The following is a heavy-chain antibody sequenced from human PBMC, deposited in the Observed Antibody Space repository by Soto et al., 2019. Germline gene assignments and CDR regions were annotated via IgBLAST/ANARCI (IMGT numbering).Heavy chain of an antibody. V-gene: IGHV3-23*01. D-gene: IGHD3-10*01. J-gene: IGHJ4*02. CDR1: GFTFSSYA. CDR3: AKDLSSLGWLGLCSPFDS. Sequence: EVHLLESGGNVVQPGGSLRLSCAASGFTFSSYAMNWVRQAPGKGLEWVSSISANGRNTYYADSVKGRFTISRDRSKNTLYLQLDTLSVEDTAIYYCAKDLSSLGWLGLCSPFDSWGQGILVTVSS. CDR2: ISANGRNT.